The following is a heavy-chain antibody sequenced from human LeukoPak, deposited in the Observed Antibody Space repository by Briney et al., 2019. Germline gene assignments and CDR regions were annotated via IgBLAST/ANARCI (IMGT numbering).Heavy chain of an antibody. V-gene: IGHV4-39*01. J-gene: IGHJ5*02. D-gene: IGHD1-1*01. CDR3: ATSHRANWNGWFDP. Sequence: SETLSLNCTVSGGSISSSIYYWGWIRQPPGKGLEWIGNIYYSGTTYYNPPLKSRVTISVDSPKNQYPLKLSSVTAADTAVYYCATSHRANWNGWFDPWGQGTLVTVS. CDR1: GGSISSSIYY. CDR2: IYYSGTT.